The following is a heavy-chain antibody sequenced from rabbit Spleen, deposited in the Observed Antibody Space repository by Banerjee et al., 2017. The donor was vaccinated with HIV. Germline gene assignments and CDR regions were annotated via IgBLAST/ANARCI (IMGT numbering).Heavy chain of an antibody. CDR1: GFSFSDRDV. V-gene: IGHV1S45*01. CDR2: INTYTGKS. Sequence: QEQLVESGGGLVQPEGSLTLTCKASGFSFSDRDVMCWVRQAPGKGLEWIACINTYTGKSVYASWATGRFTISRTSSITVTLQMTSLTAADTATYFCARDLIGIIGWNFYLWGPGTLVTVS. CDR3: ARDLIGIIGWNFYL. J-gene: IGHJ4*01. D-gene: IGHD1-1*01.